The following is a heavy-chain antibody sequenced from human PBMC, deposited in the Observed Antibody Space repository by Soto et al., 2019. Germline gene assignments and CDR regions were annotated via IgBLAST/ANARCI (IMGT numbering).Heavy chain of an antibody. D-gene: IGHD2-2*02. Sequence: GSLRLSCVASGFTFSSSRMNWVRQAPGKGLEWVSSISSRSDIYYADSVKGRFTISRDNAKNSVSLQMNSLRAEDTAVYYCAREYTAWPLAYGLDVWGQGTTVTVSS. CDR1: GFTFSSSR. J-gene: IGHJ6*02. CDR2: ISSRSDI. V-gene: IGHV3-21*01. CDR3: AREYTAWPLAYGLDV.